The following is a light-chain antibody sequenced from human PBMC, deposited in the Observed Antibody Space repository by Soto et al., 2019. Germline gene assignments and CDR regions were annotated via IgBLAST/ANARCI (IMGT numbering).Light chain of an antibody. V-gene: IGLV2-18*02. CDR2: EVS. J-gene: IGLJ2*01. CDR3: SSYTSSSIVV. CDR1: SRDVGSYNR. Sequence: QSALTQPPSVSGSPGQSVTISCTGTSRDVGSYNRVSWYQQPPGTAPKLMIYEVSNRPSGVPDRFSGSKSGNTASLTISGLQAEDEAEYYCSSYTSSSIVVFGGGTKLTVL.